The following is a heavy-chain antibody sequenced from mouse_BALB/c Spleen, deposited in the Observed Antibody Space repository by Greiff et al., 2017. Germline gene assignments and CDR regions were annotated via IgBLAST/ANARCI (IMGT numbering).Heavy chain of an antibody. V-gene: IGHV3-1*02. D-gene: IGHD2-14*01. CDR2: IHYSGST. J-gene: IGHJ2*01. CDR3: ASQVYRYDGDDY. Sequence: EVQLQQSGPDLVKPSQSLSLTCTVTGYSITSGYSWHWIRQFPGNKLEWMGYIHYSGSTNYNPSLKSRISITRDTSKNKFFLQLNSVTTEDTATYYCASQVYRYDGDDYWGQGNSHSLL. CDR1: GYSITSGYS.